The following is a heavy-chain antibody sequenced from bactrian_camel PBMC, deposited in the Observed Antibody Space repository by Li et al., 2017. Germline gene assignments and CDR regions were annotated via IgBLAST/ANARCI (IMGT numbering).Heavy chain of an antibody. J-gene: IGHJ4*01. CDR3: AAESADGNGLYYGGYRY. CDR1: GSTVYAC. Sequence: VQLVESGGGSVQSGGSLRLSCAVSGSTVYACMGWFRQVPGKEREGIAVIYTRGGSTYYADSVKGRFTISQDNTKTSLYLQMNSLKPEDTAMYYCAAESADGNGLYYGGYRYWGQGTQVTV. CDR2: IYTRGGST. V-gene: IGHV3S40*01. D-gene: IGHD1*01.